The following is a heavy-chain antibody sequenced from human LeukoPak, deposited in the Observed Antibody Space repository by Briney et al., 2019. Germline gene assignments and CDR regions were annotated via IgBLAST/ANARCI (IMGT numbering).Heavy chain of an antibody. V-gene: IGHV4-34*01. CDR3: ARLSMLWFSNKLNWIDP. CDR2: INHSGST. Sequence: SETLSLTCAVYGGSFSGYYWSWIRQPPGKGLEWIGEINHSGSTNYNPSLKSRVTISVDTSKNQFSLKLSSVTAADTAVYYCARLSMLWFSNKLNWIDPWGQGTLVTVSS. CDR1: GGSFSGYY. J-gene: IGHJ5*02. D-gene: IGHD2-8*01.